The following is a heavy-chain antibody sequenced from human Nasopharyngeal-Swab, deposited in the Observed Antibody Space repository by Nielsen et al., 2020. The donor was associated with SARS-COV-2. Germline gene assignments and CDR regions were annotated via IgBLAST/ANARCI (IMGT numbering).Heavy chain of an antibody. CDR1: GFTFSSYA. V-gene: IGHV3-30-3*01. CDR3: ARDTSVDIVLLYYGMDV. D-gene: IGHD5-12*01. Sequence: GESLKISCAASGFTFSSYAMHWVRQAPGKGLEWVAVISYDVSNKYYADSVKGRFTISRDSSKNTLYLQMNSLRAEDTAVYYCARDTSVDIVLLYYGMDVWGQGTTVTVSS. J-gene: IGHJ6*02. CDR2: ISYDVSNK.